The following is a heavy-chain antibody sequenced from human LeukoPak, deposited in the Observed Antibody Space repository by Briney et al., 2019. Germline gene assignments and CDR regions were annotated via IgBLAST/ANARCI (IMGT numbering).Heavy chain of an antibody. D-gene: IGHD6-13*01. V-gene: IGHV4-59*01. J-gene: IGHJ3*02. Sequence: PSETLSLTCTVSGGSISSYYWSWIRQPQGKGLEWIGYIYYSGSTNYNPSLKSRVTISVDTSKNQFSLKLSSVTAADTAVYYCASSIAAAGTVDAFDIWGQGTMVTVSS. CDR2: IYYSGST. CDR1: GGSISSYY. CDR3: ASSIAAAGTVDAFDI.